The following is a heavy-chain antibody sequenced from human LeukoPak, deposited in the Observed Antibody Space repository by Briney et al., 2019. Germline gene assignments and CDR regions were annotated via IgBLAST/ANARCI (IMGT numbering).Heavy chain of an antibody. Sequence: GGSMRLSCAASGFTFSSYWMSWVRQAPGKGLEWVANIKQDGSEKYYVDSVKGRITISRDNAKNSLYLQMNSLRAEDTAVYYCARDQWLVYYFDYWGQGTLVTVSS. CDR2: IKQDGSEK. J-gene: IGHJ4*02. V-gene: IGHV3-7*01. CDR3: ARDQWLVYYFDY. CDR1: GFTFSSYW. D-gene: IGHD6-19*01.